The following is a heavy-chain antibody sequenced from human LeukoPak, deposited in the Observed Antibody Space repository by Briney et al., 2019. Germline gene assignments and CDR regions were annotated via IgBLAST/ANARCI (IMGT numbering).Heavy chain of an antibody. V-gene: IGHV3-69-1*01. Sequence: GGSLRLSCAASGFTFSDYNMNWVRQAPGKGLEWVSSISGGDFTSYADSVKGRFTISRDNAKNSLYLQMNSLRAEDTAVYYCAREIGGSYYYGMDVWGRGTTVTVSS. CDR1: GFTFSDYN. CDR2: ISGGDFT. CDR3: AREIGGSYYYGMDV. J-gene: IGHJ6*02. D-gene: IGHD3-10*01.